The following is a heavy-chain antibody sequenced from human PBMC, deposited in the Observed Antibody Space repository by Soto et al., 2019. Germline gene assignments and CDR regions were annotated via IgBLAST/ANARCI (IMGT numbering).Heavy chain of an antibody. J-gene: IGHJ2*01. CDR3: AVRVPAVAGHSYWYFEL. V-gene: IGHV4-61*08. CDR1: GGSISGGGYC. CDR2: IYYSGRT. Sequence: SESLSLTWTVSGGSISGGGYCWIWKRQQPGKGLEWIGYIYYSGRTNYNPHLKRRVTRSVDTSKNQFSLKLSSVTAADTAVYYFAVRVPAVAGHSYWYFELWGRGTHVT. D-gene: IGHD6-19*01.